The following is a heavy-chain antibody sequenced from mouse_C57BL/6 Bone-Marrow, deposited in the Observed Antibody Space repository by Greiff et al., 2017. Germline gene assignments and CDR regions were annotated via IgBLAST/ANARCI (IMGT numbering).Heavy chain of an antibody. V-gene: IGHV1-26*01. D-gene: IGHD2-4*01. CDR3: AREDYDRGNAMDY. CDR2: INPNNGGT. CDR1: GYTFTDYY. J-gene: IGHJ4*01. Sequence: EVQLQQSGPELVKPGASVKISCKASGYTFTDYYMNWVKQSPGQSLEWIGDINPNNGGTSYNQKFKGKATLTVDTSSSTAYMELRSLTSEYSAVYYCAREDYDRGNAMDYWGQGTSVTVSS.